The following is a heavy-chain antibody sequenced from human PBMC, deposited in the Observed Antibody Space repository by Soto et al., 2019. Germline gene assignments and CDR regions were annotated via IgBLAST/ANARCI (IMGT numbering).Heavy chain of an antibody. CDR2: INHSGST. CDR1: GGSFSGYY. CDR3: ARGSSWFGDNDY. Sequence: SETLSLTCAVYGGSFSGYYWSWIRQPPGKGLEWIGEINHSGSTNYNPSLKSRVTISVDTSKNQFSLKLSSVTAADTAVYYCARGSSWFGDNDYWGQGTLVTVSS. V-gene: IGHV4-34*09. J-gene: IGHJ4*02. D-gene: IGHD3-10*01.